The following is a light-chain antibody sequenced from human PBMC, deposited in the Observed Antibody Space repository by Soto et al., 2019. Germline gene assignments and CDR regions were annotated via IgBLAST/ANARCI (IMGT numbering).Light chain of an antibody. V-gene: IGKV2-30*01. Sequence: EVVMTQSPLSLPVTLGQPASISCRSSQSLAYIDGNTYLSWFQQRPGQSPRRLIYKVSNRESGGPDTVSGSGSGTDFTLKISGVETEDVGVYYCMRGAHWPPYTFGQGTKLEIK. J-gene: IGKJ2*01. CDR3: MRGAHWPPYT. CDR1: QSLAYIDGNTY. CDR2: KVS.